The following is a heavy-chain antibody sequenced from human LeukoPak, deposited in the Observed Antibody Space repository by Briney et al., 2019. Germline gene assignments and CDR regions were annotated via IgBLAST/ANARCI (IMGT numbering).Heavy chain of an antibody. Sequence: GGSLRLSCAASGFTFSSYAMIWVRQAPGKGLEWVSAISGSGGSTYYADSVKGRFTISRDNSKNTLYLQMNSLRAEDTAVYYCAKHFGVVTSYYFDYWGQGTLVTVSS. D-gene: IGHD3-3*01. V-gene: IGHV3-23*01. CDR3: AKHFGVVTSYYFDY. J-gene: IGHJ4*02. CDR1: GFTFSSYA. CDR2: ISGSGGST.